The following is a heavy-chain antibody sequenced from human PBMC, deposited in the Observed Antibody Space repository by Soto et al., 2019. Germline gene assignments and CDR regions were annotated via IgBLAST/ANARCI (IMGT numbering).Heavy chain of an antibody. D-gene: IGHD3-22*01. V-gene: IGHV5-10-1*01. CDR1: GDSFTRYW. Sequence: GESLTISCRSSGDSFTRYWISWVRQMPGKGLEWMGRIDPSDSYTNYSPSFQGHVTISADKSISTAYLQWSSLKASDTAMYYCASHYDSSLSGAFDIWGQGTMVTVSS. CDR2: IDPSDSYT. J-gene: IGHJ3*02. CDR3: ASHYDSSLSGAFDI.